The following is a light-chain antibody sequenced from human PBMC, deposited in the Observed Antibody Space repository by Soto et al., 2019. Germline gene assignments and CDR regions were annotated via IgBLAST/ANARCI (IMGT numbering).Light chain of an antibody. Sequence: EIVLTQSPGTLSLSPGERATLSCRASQSVSSSYLAWYQQKPGQAPRLLIYGASNRATGIPDRFSGSGSGTDFTLTISRLEPEDFALYYCQHYYGTSPITFGQGTKVDI. CDR3: QHYYGTSPIT. V-gene: IGKV3-20*01. CDR1: QSVSSSY. CDR2: GAS. J-gene: IGKJ1*01.